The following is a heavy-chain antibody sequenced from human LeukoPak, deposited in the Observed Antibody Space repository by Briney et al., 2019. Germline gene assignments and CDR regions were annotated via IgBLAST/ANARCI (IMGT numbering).Heavy chain of an antibody. CDR2: IYYSGST. D-gene: IGHD3-3*01. Sequence: SETLSLTCTVSGGSVSSGSYYWSWIRQPPGKGLEWIGYIYYSGSTNYNPSLKSRVTISVDTSKNQFSLKLSSVTAADTAVYYCASWYYDFWSGYKNVDYWGQGTLVTVSS. CDR1: GGSVSSGSYY. V-gene: IGHV4-61*01. CDR3: ASWYYDFWSGYKNVDY. J-gene: IGHJ4*02.